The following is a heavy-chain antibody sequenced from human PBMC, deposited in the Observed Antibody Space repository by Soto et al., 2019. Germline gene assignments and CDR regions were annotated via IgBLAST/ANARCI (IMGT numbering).Heavy chain of an antibody. D-gene: IGHD2-21*02. J-gene: IGHJ6*02. Sequence: QVQLVESGGGVVQPGGPLRLSCTTSGFTFNTYGMHWVRQAPGKGLEWVAIIWYDGSNEYYADSVKGRFTISRDNSKNPLYLQMNSLRAEDTALYYCARSDCTGAYCYSWPFNYGVDVWGQGTTVTVSS. CDR3: ARSDCTGAYCYSWPFNYGVDV. CDR1: GFTFNTYG. V-gene: IGHV3-33*08. CDR2: IWYDGSNE.